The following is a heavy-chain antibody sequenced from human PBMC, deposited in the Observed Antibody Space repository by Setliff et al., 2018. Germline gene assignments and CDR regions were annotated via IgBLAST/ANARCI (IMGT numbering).Heavy chain of an antibody. V-gene: IGHV1-46*01. CDR1: GYAFTSHY. CDR2: INPSSGRT. J-gene: IGHJ3*02. D-gene: IGHD3-22*01. Sequence: ASVKVSCKASGYAFTSHYMHWVRQAPGLGLEWMGTINPSSGRTSYAQKFQGRVTMTRDTSTSTVYMDMSSLRSEDTAVYYCARDVFPYHYEGAFDIWVQGTMVTVSS. CDR3: ARDVFPYHYEGAFDI.